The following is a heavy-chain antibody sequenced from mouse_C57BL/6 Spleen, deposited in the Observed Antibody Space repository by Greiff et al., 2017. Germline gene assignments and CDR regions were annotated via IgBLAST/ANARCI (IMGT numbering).Heavy chain of an antibody. CDR1: GYTFTDYY. CDR2: IYPGSGNT. V-gene: IGHV1-76*01. Sequence: VQLQESGAELVRPGASVKLSCKASGYTFTDYYINWVKQRPGQGLEWIARIYPGSGNTYYNEKFKGKATLTAEKSSSTAYMQLSSLTSEDSAVYFCAREIYGLYAMDNGGQGNSVTVSS. J-gene: IGHJ4*01. D-gene: IGHD2-2*01. CDR3: AREIYGLYAMDN.